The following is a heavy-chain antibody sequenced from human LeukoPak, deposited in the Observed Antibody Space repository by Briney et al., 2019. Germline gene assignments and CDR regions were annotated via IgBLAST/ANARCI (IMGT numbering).Heavy chain of an antibody. Sequence: PSETLSLTCTVSGGSISRGGYYWSWIRQHPGKGLEWLGYIYYSGSTYYIPSLKSRVTISVDTSKNQFSLKLSSVTAADTAVYYCARGPPTYGSGTINWFDPWGQGTLVTVSS. CDR2: IYYSGST. CDR3: ARGPPTYGSGTINWFDP. J-gene: IGHJ5*02. D-gene: IGHD3-10*01. CDR1: GGSISRGGYY. V-gene: IGHV4-31*03.